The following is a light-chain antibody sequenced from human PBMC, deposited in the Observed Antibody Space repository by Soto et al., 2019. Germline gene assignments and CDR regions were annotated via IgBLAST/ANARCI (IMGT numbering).Light chain of an antibody. CDR1: SSNIGAGYD. Sequence: QSVLTQPPSVSGAPGQRVTISCTGSSSNIGAGYDVHWYQQLPGTAPKLLIYGNSNRPSGVPDRFSGSKSGTSASLAITGLQAEXXXXYXCQSYDSSLSGWKVFGGGTKLTVL. CDR3: QSYDSSLSGWKV. J-gene: IGLJ2*01. V-gene: IGLV1-40*01. CDR2: GNS.